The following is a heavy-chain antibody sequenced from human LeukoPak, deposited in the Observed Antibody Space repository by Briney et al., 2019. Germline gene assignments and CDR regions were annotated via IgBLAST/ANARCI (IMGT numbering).Heavy chain of an antibody. Sequence: PGGSLRLSCAASGFTFSRYGMHWVRQAPGKGLEWVAVIWYDGSNKYYADSVKGRFTNSRDNSKNTLYLQMNSLRAEDAAVCYCARDTEMATIGAYWGQGTLVTVSS. D-gene: IGHD5-24*01. CDR3: ARDTEMATIGAY. CDR2: IWYDGSNK. J-gene: IGHJ4*02. CDR1: GFTFSRYG. V-gene: IGHV3-33*01.